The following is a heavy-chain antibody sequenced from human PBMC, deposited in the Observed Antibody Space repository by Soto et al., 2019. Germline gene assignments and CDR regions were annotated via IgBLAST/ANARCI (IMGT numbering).Heavy chain of an antibody. CDR1: GFTFSSYS. CDR3: ARDLPYDSSGYDY. D-gene: IGHD3-22*01. Sequence: GGSLRLSCAASGFTFSSYSMNWVRQAPGKGLEWVSSISSSSSYIYYADSVKGRFTISRDNAKNSLYLQMNSLRAEDTAVYYCARDLPYDSSGYDYWGQGTLVTVSS. CDR2: ISSSSSYI. V-gene: IGHV3-21*01. J-gene: IGHJ4*02.